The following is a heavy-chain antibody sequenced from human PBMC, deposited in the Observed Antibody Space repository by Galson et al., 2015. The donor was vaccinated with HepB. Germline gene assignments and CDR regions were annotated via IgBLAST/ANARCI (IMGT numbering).Heavy chain of an antibody. CDR3: ARDFDYSIDY. D-gene: IGHD4-11*01. CDR2: TYYRSQWQN. Sequence: CAISGDSVSSSTVAWNWIRQSPSRGLEWLGRTYYRSQWQNDYATSVKRRITINADTSSNQFSLQLRSVTPEDTAVYYCARDFDYSIDYWGQGTLVTVSS. J-gene: IGHJ4*02. V-gene: IGHV6-1*01. CDR1: GDSVSSSTVA.